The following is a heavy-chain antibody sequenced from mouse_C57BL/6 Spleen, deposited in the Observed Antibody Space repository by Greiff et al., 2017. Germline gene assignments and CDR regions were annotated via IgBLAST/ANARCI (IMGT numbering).Heavy chain of an antibody. CDR3: ARWGNWDVRRYFDY. D-gene: IGHD4-1*01. J-gene: IGHJ2*01. CDR1: GYTFTSYW. Sequence: QVQLQQPGAELVKPGASVKMSCKASGYTFTSYWITWVKQRPGQGLEWIGDIYPGSGSTNYNEKFKSKATLTVDTSSSTAYMQLSSLTSEDSAVYYCARWGNWDVRRYFDYWGQGTTLTVSS. CDR2: IYPGSGST. V-gene: IGHV1-55*01.